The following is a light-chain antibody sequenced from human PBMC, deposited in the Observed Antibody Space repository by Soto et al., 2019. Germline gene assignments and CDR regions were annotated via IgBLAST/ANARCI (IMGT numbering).Light chain of an antibody. Sequence: QSALTQPASGSGSPGQSITISCTGTSSDVGGYNYVSWYQQHPGKAPKLMLSEVNNRASGVSDRFYGSKSGNTPSLNISGLQAEDEADYYCSSYTTGSTPVVFRGGTKLTVL. J-gene: IGLJ3*02. CDR3: SSYTTGSTPVV. CDR2: EVN. V-gene: IGLV2-14*01. CDR1: SSDVGGYNY.